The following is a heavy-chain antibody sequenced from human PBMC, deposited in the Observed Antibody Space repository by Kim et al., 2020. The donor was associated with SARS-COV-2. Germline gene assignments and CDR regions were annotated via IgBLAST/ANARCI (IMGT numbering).Heavy chain of an antibody. CDR2: ISYDGSNK. V-gene: IGHV3-30-3*01. J-gene: IGHJ4*02. D-gene: IGHD2-2*01. CDR1: GFTFSSYA. CDR3: ARWEYQLLSWAF. Sequence: GGSLRLSCAASGFTFSSYAMHWVRQAPGKGLEWVAVISYDGSNKYYADSVKGRFTISRDNSKNTLYLQMNSLRAEDTAVYYCARWEYQLLSWAFWGQGTL.